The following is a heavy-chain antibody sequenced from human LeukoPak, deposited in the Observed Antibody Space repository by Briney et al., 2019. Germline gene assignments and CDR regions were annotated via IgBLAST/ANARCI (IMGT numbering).Heavy chain of an antibody. Sequence: GGSLRLSCAASGFTVSSTYMSWVRQAPGKGLEWVSVIYSGGNIYYIDSVKGRFTISRDTSKNTLYLQMNSLRAENTAVYYCASRHCSGGGCYFAGADPFDYWGQGTLVTVSS. V-gene: IGHV3-53*01. CDR1: GFTVSSTY. CDR2: IYSGGNI. J-gene: IGHJ4*02. D-gene: IGHD2-15*01. CDR3: ASRHCSGGGCYFAGADPFDY.